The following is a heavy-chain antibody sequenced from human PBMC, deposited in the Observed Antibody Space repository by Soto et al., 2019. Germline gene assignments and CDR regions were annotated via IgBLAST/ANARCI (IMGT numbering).Heavy chain of an antibody. J-gene: IGHJ6*02. CDR1: GGSISSYY. CDR3: ARDNDYPSGMDV. Sequence: SETLSLTCTVSGGSISSYYWSWIRQPPGKGLEWIGYIYYSGSTNYNPSLKSRVTISVDTSKNQFSLKLSSVTAADTAVYYCARDNDYPSGMDVWGQGTTVTVSS. V-gene: IGHV4-59*01. CDR2: IYYSGST. D-gene: IGHD5-12*01.